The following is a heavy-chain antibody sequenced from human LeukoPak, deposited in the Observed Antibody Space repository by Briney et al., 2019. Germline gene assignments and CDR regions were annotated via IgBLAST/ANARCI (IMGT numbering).Heavy chain of an antibody. CDR2: ISWNSGSI. Sequence: GGSLRLSCAASGFTFDDYAMHRVRQAPGKGLEWVSGISWNSGSIGYADSVKGRFTISRDNAKNSLYLQMNSLRAEDTALYYCAKDLRYDSSGHLDYWGQGTLVTVSS. D-gene: IGHD3-22*01. V-gene: IGHV3-9*01. J-gene: IGHJ4*02. CDR3: AKDLRYDSSGHLDY. CDR1: GFTFDDYA.